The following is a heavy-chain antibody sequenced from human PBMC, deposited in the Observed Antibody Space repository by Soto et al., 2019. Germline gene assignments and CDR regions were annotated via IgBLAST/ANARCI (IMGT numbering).Heavy chain of an antibody. D-gene: IGHD3-10*01. CDR1: GFTFSNYH. J-gene: IGHJ4*02. V-gene: IGHV3-30*18. Sequence: ESVGGVVQPGRSLRLSCAASGFTFSNYHMNWVRQAPGKGLEWVAVISYDGTYTYYADSVKGRFTISRDNSKHTLYLQMNSLRVEDTAVYYCAKRRAVGDYYFDYWGQGTLVTVSS. CDR3: AKRRAVGDYYFDY. CDR2: ISYDGTYT.